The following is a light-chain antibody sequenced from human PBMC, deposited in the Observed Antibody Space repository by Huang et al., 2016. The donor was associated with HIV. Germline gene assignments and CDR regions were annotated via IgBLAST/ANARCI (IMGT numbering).Light chain of an antibody. Sequence: DIQMTQSPTSLSASVGCRVTITCRTSQSIITYLNWYQQGPGKAPKLLFFATSSLQGGVPSRISGAGSGTEFTLTISTLQPEDFATYYCQQTYNTPWTFGPGTKVEI. V-gene: IGKV1-39*01. CDR2: ATS. CDR1: QSIITY. J-gene: IGKJ1*01. CDR3: QQTYNTPWT.